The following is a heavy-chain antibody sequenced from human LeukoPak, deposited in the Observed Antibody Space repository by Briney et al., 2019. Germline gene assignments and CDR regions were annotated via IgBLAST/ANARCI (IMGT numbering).Heavy chain of an antibody. Sequence: PGGSLRLSCAASVFTFSSYSMNWVRQAPGKGREWVSSISSSSSYIYYADTVKGRFTISRDKAKNTLYLQMNSLRAEDTAVDYCARELSGYSSSWYGIDYWGQGTLVTVSS. CDR2: ISSSSSYI. V-gene: IGHV3-21*01. J-gene: IGHJ4*02. CDR3: ARELSGYSSSWYGIDY. D-gene: IGHD6-13*01. CDR1: VFTFSSYS.